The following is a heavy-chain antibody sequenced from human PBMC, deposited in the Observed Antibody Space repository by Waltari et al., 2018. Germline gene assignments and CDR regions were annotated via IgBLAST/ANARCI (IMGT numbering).Heavy chain of an antibody. Sequence: EVPLRGPGGGLVKPGGSLSFSYAASGLPHRSYPLYGVRQAPGKGLEWVSSISSGSSYIFYADSVKGRFTISRDNAKNSLYLQMNSLRVEDTAVYYCAREWGVMVGTAGYYFDYWGQGSLVTVSS. J-gene: IGHJ4*02. V-gene: IGHV3-21*01. D-gene: IGHD3-9*01. CDR1: GLPHRSYP. CDR2: ISSGSSYI. CDR3: AREWGVMVGTAGYYFDY.